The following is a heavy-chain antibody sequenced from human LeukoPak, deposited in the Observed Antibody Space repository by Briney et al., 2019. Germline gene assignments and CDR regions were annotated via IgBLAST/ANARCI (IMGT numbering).Heavy chain of an antibody. Sequence: ASVKVSCKASNYPFTRYGISWVRQPPAQGLEWMGWISGSNGNTNYAQKFQGRVSMTADASTGTAYLELRSLRSDDTAVYYCARSGRGTYYYFDLWGQGTLVTVSS. CDR1: NYPFTRYG. J-gene: IGHJ4*02. CDR2: ISGSNGNT. V-gene: IGHV1-18*01. D-gene: IGHD1-26*01. CDR3: ARSGRGTYYYFDL.